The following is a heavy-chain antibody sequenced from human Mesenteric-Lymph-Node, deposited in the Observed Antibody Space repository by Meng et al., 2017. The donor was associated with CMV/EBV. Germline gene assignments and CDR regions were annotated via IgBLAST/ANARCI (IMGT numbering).Heavy chain of an antibody. Sequence: PCFPFSSSAILWLRQAPGEGLEWVAVISYDGSNKYYADSVKGRFTISRDNSKNTLYLQMNSLRAEDTAVYYCARDSGTAMVAGYFDYWGQGTLVTVSS. CDR3: ARDSGTAMVAGYFDY. V-gene: IGHV3-30-3*01. J-gene: IGHJ4*02. D-gene: IGHD5-18*01. CDR1: CFPFSSSA. CDR2: ISYDGSNK.